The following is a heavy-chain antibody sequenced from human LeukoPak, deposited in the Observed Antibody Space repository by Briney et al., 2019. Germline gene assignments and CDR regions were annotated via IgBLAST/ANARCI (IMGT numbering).Heavy chain of an antibody. CDR1: GYTFTSYY. D-gene: IGHD2-21*02. V-gene: IGHV1-46*01. CDR2: INPSDGST. CDR3: ARGVAVVTANSPKPRVENGISYYFDY. J-gene: IGHJ4*02. Sequence: GASVKVSCKASGYTFTSYYMHWVRQAPGQGLEWMGIINPSDGSTSYAQKFQGRVTMTRDTSTSTVYMELSSLRSEDTAVYYCARGVAVVTANSPKPRVENGISYYFDYWGQGTLVTVSS.